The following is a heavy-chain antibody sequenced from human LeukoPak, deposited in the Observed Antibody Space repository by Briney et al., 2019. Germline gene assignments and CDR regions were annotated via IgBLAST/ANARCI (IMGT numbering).Heavy chain of an antibody. CDR2: XXXSSXTI. Sequence: HPGGSLRLSCAASGFTFNNYHMNWVRQAPGKGLEWVSYXXXSSXTIXYADSVKGRFTISRDNAKNSLYLQMNSLRAEDTAVYYXVRDFGGLQLXXXXFDYWGQGTLVSVSS. D-gene: IGHD6-13*01. CDR1: GFTFNNYH. J-gene: IGHJ4*02. V-gene: IGHV3-48*01. CDR3: VRDFGGLQLXXXXFDY.